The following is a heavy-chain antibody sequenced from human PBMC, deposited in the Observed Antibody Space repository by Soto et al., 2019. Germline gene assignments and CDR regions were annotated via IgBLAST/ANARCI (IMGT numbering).Heavy chain of an antibody. CDR3: ARDLGGSPSPWFDP. Sequence: ESGGGVVQPGRSLRLSCAASGFTFSSYAMHWVRQAPGKGLEWVAVISYDGSNKYYADSVKGRFTISRDNSKNTLYLQMNSLRAEDTAVYYCARDLGGSPSPWFDPWGQGPLVTVSS. V-gene: IGHV3-30-3*01. D-gene: IGHD1-26*01. CDR1: GFTFSSYA. J-gene: IGHJ5*02. CDR2: ISYDGSNK.